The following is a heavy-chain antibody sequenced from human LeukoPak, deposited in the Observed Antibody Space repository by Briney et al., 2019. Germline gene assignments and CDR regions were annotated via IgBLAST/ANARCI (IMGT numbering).Heavy chain of an antibody. Sequence: SETLSLTCAVSGGSISCSNWWSWVRQPPGKGLEWIGEIYHSGSTNYNPSLKSRVTISVDKSKNQFSLKLSSVTAADTAVYYCARVVNQLLPYYFDYWGQGTLVTVSS. CDR1: GGSISCSNW. CDR2: IYHSGST. J-gene: IGHJ4*02. D-gene: IGHD2-2*01. V-gene: IGHV4-4*02. CDR3: ARVVNQLLPYYFDY.